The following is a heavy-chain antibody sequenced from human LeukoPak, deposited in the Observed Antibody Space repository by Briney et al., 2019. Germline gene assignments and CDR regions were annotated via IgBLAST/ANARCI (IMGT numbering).Heavy chain of an antibody. CDR2: INHSGST. CDR1: GGSFSGYY. CDR3: ARLTFGNDAFDI. Sequence: SETLSLTCAVYGGSFSGYYWSWIRQPPGKGLEWIGEINHSGSTNYNPSLKSRVTISVDTSKNQFSLKLSSVTAADTAVYYCARLTFGNDAFDIWGQGTMVTVSS. V-gene: IGHV4-34*01. D-gene: IGHD3-16*01. J-gene: IGHJ3*02.